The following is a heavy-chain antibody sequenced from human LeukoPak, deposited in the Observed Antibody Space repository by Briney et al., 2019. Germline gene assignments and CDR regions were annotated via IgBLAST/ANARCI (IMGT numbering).Heavy chain of an antibody. CDR2: INQDGSEK. CDR1: EFTLSRYW. CDR3: ATSDY. Sequence: GGSLRLSCAASEFTLSRYWMSWVRQAPGKGLEWVANINQDGSEKYYVDSVKVRFTISRDNAKNSLYLQMNSLRAEDTAVYYCATSDYWGQGTLVTVSS. V-gene: IGHV3-7*01. J-gene: IGHJ4*02.